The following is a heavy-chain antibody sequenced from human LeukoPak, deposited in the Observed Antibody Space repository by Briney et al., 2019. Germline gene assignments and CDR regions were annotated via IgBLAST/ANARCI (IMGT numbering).Heavy chain of an antibody. J-gene: IGHJ4*02. Sequence: GGSLRLSCAASGFTFSNYGMHWVRQAPGKGLEWVAFIRYDGSYKYYADSMKGRFTVSRDNSKNTVYLQMNSLRAEDTAVYYCAKSADIAAAGNFDYWGKGTLATVSS. CDR3: AKSADIAAAGNFDY. CDR2: IRYDGSYK. D-gene: IGHD6-13*01. CDR1: GFTFSNYG. V-gene: IGHV3-30*02.